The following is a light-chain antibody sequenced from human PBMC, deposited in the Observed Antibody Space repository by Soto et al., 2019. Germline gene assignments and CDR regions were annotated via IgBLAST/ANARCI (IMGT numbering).Light chain of an antibody. CDR2: AAS. CDR3: QQANSFPLT. J-gene: IGKJ5*01. CDR1: QDISSW. Sequence: DIQMTQSPSSVSASVGDRVTITCRASQDISSWLAWYQQKPGKAPKLLIYAASSLQSGVPSRFSGSASRTDFSLTIRSLQPEDFATYYCQQANSFPLTFGQGTRLEIK. V-gene: IGKV1-12*01.